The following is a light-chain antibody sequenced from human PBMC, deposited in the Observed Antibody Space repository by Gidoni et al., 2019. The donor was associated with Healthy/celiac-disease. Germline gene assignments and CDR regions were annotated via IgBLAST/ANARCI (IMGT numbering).Light chain of an antibody. Sequence: QSALTQPASVSGSPGPSITLSCTGTSSDVGGYNYVSWYQQHTGKAPKLMIYEVSNRPSGVSNRFSGSKSGNTASLTISGLQAEDEADYYCSSYTSSSTLAYWVFGGGTKLTVL. CDR3: SSYTSSSTLAYWV. V-gene: IGLV2-14*01. J-gene: IGLJ3*02. CDR1: SSDVGGYNY. CDR2: EVS.